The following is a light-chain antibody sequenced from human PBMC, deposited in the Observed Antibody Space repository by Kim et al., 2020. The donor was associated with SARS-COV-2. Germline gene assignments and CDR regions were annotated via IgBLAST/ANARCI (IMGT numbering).Light chain of an antibody. Sequence: GQGVTISCSGSGSNIGRNYVYWYQQVAGTAPQLLIRDSDQRPSGVPDRFSGSKSGTSASLAISGLRTEDEADYYCATWEDSLGAYVFGTGTKVTVL. CDR1: GSNIGRNY. V-gene: IGLV1-47*01. CDR3: ATWEDSLGAYV. J-gene: IGLJ1*01. CDR2: DSD.